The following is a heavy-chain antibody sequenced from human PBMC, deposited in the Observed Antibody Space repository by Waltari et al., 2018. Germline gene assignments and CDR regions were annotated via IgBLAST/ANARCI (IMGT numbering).Heavy chain of an antibody. CDR3: ARGSSIAARRLPYYYYGMDV. V-gene: IGHV4-34*01. CDR1: GGSFSGYY. J-gene: IGHJ6*02. D-gene: IGHD6-6*01. Sequence: QVQLQQWGAGLLKPSETLSLTCAVYGGSFSGYYWSWIRQPPGKGLEWIGEINHSGSTNYNPSLKSRVTISVDTSKNQFSLKLSSVTAADTAVYYCARGSSIAARRLPYYYYGMDVWGQG. CDR2: INHSGST.